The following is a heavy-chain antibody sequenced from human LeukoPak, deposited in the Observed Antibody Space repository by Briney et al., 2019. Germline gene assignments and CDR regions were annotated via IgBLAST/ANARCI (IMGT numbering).Heavy chain of an antibody. V-gene: IGHV4-34*01. Sequence: SETLSLTCAVYGGSFSGYYWSWIRQPPGKGLEWIGEINHSGSTNYNPSLKSRVTISVDTSKNQFSLKLSSVTAADTAVYYCARASYQLLLDYWGQGTLDTVSS. CDR1: GGSFSGYY. D-gene: IGHD2-2*01. J-gene: IGHJ4*02. CDR2: INHSGST. CDR3: ARASYQLLLDY.